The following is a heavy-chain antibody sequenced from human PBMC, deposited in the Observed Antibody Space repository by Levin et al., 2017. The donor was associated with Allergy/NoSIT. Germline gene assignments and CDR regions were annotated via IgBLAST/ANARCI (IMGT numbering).Heavy chain of an antibody. CDR3: ARVRSDYDSSGYWYFDR. D-gene: IGHD3-22*01. Sequence: SETLSLTCAVSGGSISSGGYSWSWIRQPPGKGLEWIGYIYHSGSTYYNPSLKSRVTISVDRSKNQFSLKLSSVTAADTAVYYCARVRSDYDSSGYWYFDRWGRGTLVTVSS. CDR2: IYHSGST. J-gene: IGHJ2*01. V-gene: IGHV4-30-2*01. CDR1: GGSISSGGYS.